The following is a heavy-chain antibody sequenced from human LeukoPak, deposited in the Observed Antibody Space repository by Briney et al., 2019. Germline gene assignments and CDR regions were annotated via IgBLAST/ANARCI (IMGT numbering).Heavy chain of an antibody. D-gene: IGHD2-2*01. CDR3: ARTVSLGWFDP. CDR1: GGSISSYY. Sequence: PSETLSLTCTVSGGSISSYYWSWIRQPPGKGLEWIGYIYYSGSTNYNPSLKSRVTISVDTSKNQFSLKLSSVTAADTAVYYCARTVSLGWFDPWGQGTLVTVSS. J-gene: IGHJ5*02. V-gene: IGHV4-59*01. CDR2: IYYSGST.